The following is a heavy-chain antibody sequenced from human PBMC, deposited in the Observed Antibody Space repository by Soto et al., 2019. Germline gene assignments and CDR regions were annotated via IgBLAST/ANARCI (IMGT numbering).Heavy chain of an antibody. D-gene: IGHD3-22*01. CDR1: GFTFSSYG. CDR3: AKDPGSYDSSGYYSDY. CDR2: ISYDGSNK. V-gene: IGHV3-30*18. J-gene: IGHJ4*02. Sequence: PGGSLRLSCAASGFTFSSYGMHWVRQAPGKGLEWVAVISYDGSNKYYADSVKGRFTISRDNSKNTLYLQMNSLRAEDTAVYYCAKDPGSYDSSGYYSDYWGQGTLVTVSS.